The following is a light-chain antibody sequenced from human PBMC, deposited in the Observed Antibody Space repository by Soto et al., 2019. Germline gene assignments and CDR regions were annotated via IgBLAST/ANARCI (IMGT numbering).Light chain of an antibody. CDR2: DVS. V-gene: IGLV2-14*01. Sequence: QSALTQPASVSGSPGQSITISCTGTSSDVGDYNYVSWYQQHPGKAPKFMIYDVSIRPSGVSNRFSGSKSGNTASLTISGLQAKDEADYYCSSYTSSSRYVFGTGTKVTVL. CDR1: SSDVGDYNY. J-gene: IGLJ1*01. CDR3: SSYTSSSRYV.